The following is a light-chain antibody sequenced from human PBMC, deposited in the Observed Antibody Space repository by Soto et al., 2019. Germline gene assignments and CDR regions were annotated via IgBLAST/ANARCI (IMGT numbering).Light chain of an antibody. CDR2: GAS. Sequence: EIVLTQSPGTLSLSPGERAALSCRASQRVSSSYLAWYPQKPGQAPRLLIYGASSRATGIPDSFSGSGSGTDFTLTISRLEPEDFAVYYCLQYGSSPLTFGGGTTVEIK. V-gene: IGKV3-20*01. J-gene: IGKJ4*01. CDR3: LQYGSSPLT. CDR1: QRVSSSY.